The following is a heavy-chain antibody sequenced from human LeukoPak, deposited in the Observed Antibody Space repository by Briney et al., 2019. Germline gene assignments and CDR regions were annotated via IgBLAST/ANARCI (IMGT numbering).Heavy chain of an antibody. CDR2: ISDSGGST. CDR1: GFTFSSYA. J-gene: IGHJ4*02. D-gene: IGHD6-13*01. Sequence: GGSLRLSCAASGFTFSSYAMSWVRQAPGKGLDWVSDISDSGGSTYYADSVEGRFTISRDSSKNTLYLQMNSLRAEDTALYYCAKTRGSRIVAAGTLDYWGQGTLVTVSS. V-gene: IGHV3-23*01. CDR3: AKTRGSRIVAAGTLDY.